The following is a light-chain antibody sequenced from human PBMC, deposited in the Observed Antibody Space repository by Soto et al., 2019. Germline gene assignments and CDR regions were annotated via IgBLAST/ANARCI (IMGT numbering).Light chain of an antibody. CDR2: DVS. CDR3: SSYTTSNTVV. Sequence: QSALTQPASVSGSPGQSITISCTGTSSDVGGDHSVSWYQQHPGKAPKLMIYDVSNRPSGVSNRFSASKSGNTASLTISGLQTEDEADYYCSSYTTSNTVVFGGGTKLTVL. V-gene: IGLV2-14*01. CDR1: SSDVGGDHS. J-gene: IGLJ2*01.